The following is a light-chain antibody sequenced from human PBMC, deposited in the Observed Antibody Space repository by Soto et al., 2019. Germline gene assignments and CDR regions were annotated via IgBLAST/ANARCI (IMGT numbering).Light chain of an antibody. CDR1: SSDVGGYNF. V-gene: IGLV2-8*01. Sequence: QSALTQPPSASGPPGQSVTISCTGTSSDVGGYNFVSWYQQHPGKAPKLMIYEVNKRPSGVPDRFPGSKSGNTASLTVSGLQAEDEADYYCSSYAGSNKDVFGTGTKVTVL. CDR3: SSYAGSNKDV. CDR2: EVN. J-gene: IGLJ1*01.